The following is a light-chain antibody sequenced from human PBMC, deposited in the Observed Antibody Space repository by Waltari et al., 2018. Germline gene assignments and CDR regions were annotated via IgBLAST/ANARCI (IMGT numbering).Light chain of an antibody. CDR3: TSYTSRNTLV. CDR1: SRDVGGYTY. Sequence: QSALTQPASVSGSPGQSITISCTGSSRDVGGYTYLSWYQQHPGKVPKVIICDISNRPSGVSNRFSGSKSGNTASLTISGLQPEDEADYYCTSYTSRNTLVFGTGTKVTVL. CDR2: DIS. J-gene: IGLJ1*01. V-gene: IGLV2-14*01.